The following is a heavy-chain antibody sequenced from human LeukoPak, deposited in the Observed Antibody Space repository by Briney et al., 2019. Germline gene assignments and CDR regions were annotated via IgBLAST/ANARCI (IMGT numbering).Heavy chain of an antibody. CDR1: GFTFSSYA. V-gene: IGHV3-30*04. D-gene: IGHD3-9*01. Sequence: ERSLRLSCAASGFTFSSYAMHWVRQAPGKGLEWVAVISYDGSNKYYADSVKGRFTISRDNSKNTLYLQMNSLRAEDTAVYYCVRGIRYFDWLPRVLDYWGQGTLVTVSS. J-gene: IGHJ4*02. CDR2: ISYDGSNK. CDR3: VRGIRYFDWLPRVLDY.